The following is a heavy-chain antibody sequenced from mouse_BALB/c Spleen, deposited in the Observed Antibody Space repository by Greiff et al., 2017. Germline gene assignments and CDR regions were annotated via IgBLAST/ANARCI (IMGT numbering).Heavy chain of an antibody. J-gene: IGHJ2*01. CDR1: GYTFTDYA. CDR3: AREGGNYPYYFDY. Sequence: QVQLQQSGAELVRPGVSVKISCKGSGYTFTDYAMHWVKQSHAKSLEWIGVISTYYGDASYNQKFKGKATMTVDKSSSTAYMDLARLTSEDSAIYYCAREGGNYPYYFDYWGQGTTLTVSS. V-gene: IGHV1S137*01. CDR2: ISTYYGDA. D-gene: IGHD2-1*01.